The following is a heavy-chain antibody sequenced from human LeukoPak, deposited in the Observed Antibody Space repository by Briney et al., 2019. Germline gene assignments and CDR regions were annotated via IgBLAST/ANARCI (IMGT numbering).Heavy chain of an antibody. CDR3: ARDPDIVVVPALEGFDY. J-gene: IGHJ4*02. CDR2: ISSSSSYI. D-gene: IGHD2-2*01. V-gene: IGHV3-21*01. Sequence: GGSLRLSCAASGFTFSSYSMNWVRQAPGKGLEWVSSISSSSSYIYYVDSVKGRFTISRDNAKNSLYLQMNSLRAEDTAVYYCARDPDIVVVPALEGFDYWGQGTLVTVSS. CDR1: GFTFSSYS.